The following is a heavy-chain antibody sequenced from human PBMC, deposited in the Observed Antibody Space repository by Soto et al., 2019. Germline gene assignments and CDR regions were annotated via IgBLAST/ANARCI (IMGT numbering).Heavy chain of an antibody. CDR1: GGTFSSYA. J-gene: IGHJ6*02. CDR3: ARSQGSSTSLEIYYYYSYGMDV. V-gene: IGHV1-69*01. Sequence: QVQLVQSGAAVKKPGSSVKVSCKASGGTFSSYALSWVRQAPGQGLEWMGGIIPISDTTNYAQKFQGRVTITADESTSTAYMELSSLRSEDTAVYYCARSQGSSTSLEIYYYYSYGMDVWGQGTTVTGSS. D-gene: IGHD2-2*01. CDR2: IIPISDTT.